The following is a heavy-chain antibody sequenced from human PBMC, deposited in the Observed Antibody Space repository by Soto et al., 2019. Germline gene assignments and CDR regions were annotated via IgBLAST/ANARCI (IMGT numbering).Heavy chain of an antibody. Sequence: GGSLRLSCAASGFTFSSYAMSWVRQAPGKGLEWVSAISGSSGSTYYADSVKGRFTISRDNSKNTLYLQMNSLRAEDTAVYYCAKDPRYCSGGSCYPYYYYYMDVWGKGTTVTVSS. CDR2: ISGSSGST. CDR3: AKDPRYCSGGSCYPYYYYYMDV. D-gene: IGHD2-15*01. J-gene: IGHJ6*03. V-gene: IGHV3-23*01. CDR1: GFTFSSYA.